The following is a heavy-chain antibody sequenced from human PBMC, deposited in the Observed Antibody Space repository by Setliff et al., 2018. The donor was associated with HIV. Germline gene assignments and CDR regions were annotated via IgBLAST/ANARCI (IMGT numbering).Heavy chain of an antibody. J-gene: IGHJ6*02. CDR1: GGSFSDNY. CDR3: AREEVGAHYYYGMDV. CDR2: INHSGRT. D-gene: IGHD1-26*01. Sequence: SETLSLTCAVYGGSFSDNYWSWIRQSPGKGLEWIGEINHSGRTKYSPSLRSRVSISVDTSKTQFSLKLSSVTAAETAVYYCAREEVGAHYYYGMDVWGQGTTVTVSS. V-gene: IGHV4-34*01.